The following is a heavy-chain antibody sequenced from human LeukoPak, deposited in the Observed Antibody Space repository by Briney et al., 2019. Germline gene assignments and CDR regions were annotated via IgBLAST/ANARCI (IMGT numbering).Heavy chain of an antibody. Sequence: GRSLRLSCAASGFTFSSYSMNWVRQAPGKGLEWVSSISSSSSYIYYADSVKGRFTISRDNAKNSLYLQMNSLRAEDTAVYYCARERGGDSGYDPFDYWGQGTLVTVSS. CDR2: ISSSSSYI. D-gene: IGHD5-12*01. CDR1: GFTFSSYS. CDR3: ARERGGDSGYDPFDY. V-gene: IGHV3-21*01. J-gene: IGHJ4*02.